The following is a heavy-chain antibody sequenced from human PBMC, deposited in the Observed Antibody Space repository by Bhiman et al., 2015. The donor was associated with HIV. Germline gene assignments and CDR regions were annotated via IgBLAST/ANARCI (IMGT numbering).Heavy chain of an antibody. J-gene: IGHJ6*02. D-gene: IGHD1-7*01. V-gene: IGHV3-21*03. CDR2: ITSSSRYI. Sequence: VHLVESGGGLVKPGGSLRLSCAASGFTFNKYSMTWVRQAPGKGLEWVSSITSSSRYIQYADSVKGRFTISRDNAKNSLYLQMNSLRAEDTAVFYCARDRPYNWNWGNHYYGMDVWGQGTTVTVSS. CDR3: ARDRPYNWNWGNHYYGMDV. CDR1: GFTFNKYS.